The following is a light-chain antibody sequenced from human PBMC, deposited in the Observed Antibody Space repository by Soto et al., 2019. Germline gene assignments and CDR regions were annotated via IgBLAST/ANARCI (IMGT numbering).Light chain of an antibody. J-gene: IGLJ2*01. V-gene: IGLV2-14*01. Sequence: QSVLTQPASVSGSPGQSITISCTGTSSDVGGYNYVSWYQQHPGKAPKLMIYDVSNRPSGVSNRFSGSKSGNTASLTISGLQAEDEADDSCSSYTIISTSGDVVFGGGTKLTVL. CDR2: DVS. CDR3: SSYTIISTSGDVV. CDR1: SSDVGGYNY.